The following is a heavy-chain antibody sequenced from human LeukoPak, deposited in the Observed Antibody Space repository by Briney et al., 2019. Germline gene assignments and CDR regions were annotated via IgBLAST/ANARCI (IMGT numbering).Heavy chain of an antibody. J-gene: IGHJ4*02. Sequence: PGGSLRLSCAASGFTFSSYAMSWVRQAPGKGLEWVAVISYDGSNKYYADSVKGRFTISRDNSKNTLYLQMNSLRAEDTAVYYCARGLLPRGYDFDYWGQGTLVTVSS. CDR2: ISYDGSNK. D-gene: IGHD5-12*01. CDR1: GFTFSSYA. V-gene: IGHV3-30-3*01. CDR3: ARGLLPRGYDFDY.